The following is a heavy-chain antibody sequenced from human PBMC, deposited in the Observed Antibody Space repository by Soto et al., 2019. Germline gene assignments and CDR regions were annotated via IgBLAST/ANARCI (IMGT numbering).Heavy chain of an antibody. CDR2: IYYNGGT. CDR3: ATTRERRVASRNDAFDI. Sequence: QLQLQESGPGLVKPSETLSLTGTVSGGSISSSSYYWGWIRQPPGQGLEWIGSIYYNGGTYYNSSLNSRVTISVDTSKNQFSLTLSSVTAADTAIYYCATTRERRVASRNDAFDIWGQGTMVTVSS. D-gene: IGHD6-25*01. CDR1: GGSISSSSYY. V-gene: IGHV4-39*01. J-gene: IGHJ3*02.